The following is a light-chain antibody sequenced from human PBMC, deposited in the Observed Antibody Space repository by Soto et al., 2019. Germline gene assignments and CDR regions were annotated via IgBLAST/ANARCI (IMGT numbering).Light chain of an antibody. J-gene: IGKJ1*01. V-gene: IGKV1-5*03. CDR3: QQYKYYPWT. CDR1: QRISSW. CDR2: KAS. Sequence: DIQMTQSPSTLSASVGDRVSITCRASQRISSWLAWYQQKPGKAPKLLIYKASSLESGVPSRFSGSGSGTEFTLTISSLQPDDFATYYCQQYKYYPWTFGQGTKVEIK.